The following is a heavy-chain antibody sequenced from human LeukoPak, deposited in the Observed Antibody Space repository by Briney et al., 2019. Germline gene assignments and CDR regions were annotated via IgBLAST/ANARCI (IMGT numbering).Heavy chain of an antibody. D-gene: IGHD6-19*01. CDR3: ARVGIAVAGTLASDI. J-gene: IGHJ3*02. Sequence: SETLSLTCTVSGGSISSYYWSWIRQPPGKGLEWIGYIYYSGSTNYNPSLKSRVTISVDTSKNQLSLKLSSVTAADTAVYYCARVGIAVAGTLASDIWGQGTMVTVSS. V-gene: IGHV4-59*01. CDR2: IYYSGST. CDR1: GGSISSYY.